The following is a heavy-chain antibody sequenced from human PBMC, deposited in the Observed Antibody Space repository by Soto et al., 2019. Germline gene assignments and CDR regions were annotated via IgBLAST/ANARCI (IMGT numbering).Heavy chain of an antibody. CDR3: AREPRTGTIDY. J-gene: IGHJ4*02. Sequence: ASVKVSCKASGYTFTSYDINWVRQATGQGLEWMGWMNPNSGNTGYAQKFQGRVTVTRNTSISTAYMELSSLRSEDTAVYHCAREPRTGTIDYWGQGTLVTVSS. CDR1: GYTFTSYD. D-gene: IGHD1-1*01. CDR2: MNPNSGNT. V-gene: IGHV1-8*01.